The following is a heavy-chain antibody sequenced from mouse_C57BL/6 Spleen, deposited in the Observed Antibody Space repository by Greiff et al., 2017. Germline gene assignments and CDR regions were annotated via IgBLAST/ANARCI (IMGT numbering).Heavy chain of an antibody. Sequence: ESGPGLVKPSQSLSLTCSVTGYSITSGYYWNWIRQFPGNKLEWMGYISYDGSNNYNPSLKNRISITRDTSKNQFFLKLNSVTTEDTATYYCARGDYEGDFDYWGQGTTLTVSS. CDR1: GYSITSGYY. V-gene: IGHV3-6*01. CDR2: ISYDGSN. CDR3: ARGDYEGDFDY. D-gene: IGHD2-4*01. J-gene: IGHJ2*01.